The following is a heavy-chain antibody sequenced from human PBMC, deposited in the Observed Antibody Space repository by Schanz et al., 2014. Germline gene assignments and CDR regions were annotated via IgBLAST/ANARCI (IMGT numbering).Heavy chain of an antibody. D-gene: IGHD6-19*01. CDR2: ISGSGVTI. Sequence: EVQLLESGGGLVQPGGSLRLSCAGSGFTFSSYAMSWVRQTPGKGLEWVSVISGSGVTIYYADSVKGRFTISRDNSKNTLYLQMNSLRAEDAAVYYCAKDVRPVANAVPCYYMDVWGQGTTXTVSS. J-gene: IGHJ6*03. V-gene: IGHV3-23*01. CDR1: GFTFSSYA. CDR3: AKDVRPVANAVPCYYMDV.